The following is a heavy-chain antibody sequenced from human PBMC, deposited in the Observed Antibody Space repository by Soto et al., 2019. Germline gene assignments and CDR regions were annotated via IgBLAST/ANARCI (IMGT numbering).Heavy chain of an antibody. D-gene: IGHD3-10*01. V-gene: IGHV3-53*02. CDR3: ATGGSKRVRGAIVEVFYLEF. CDR2: IHTGGKT. J-gene: IGHJ4*02. Sequence: ELQLVESGGGLIQPGGSLRLSCAASGFTVTRNYMTWVRLAPGKGLECVSTIHTGGKTFYTDSVKGRFTVSRDASKNTVDLQMNTLSVEDTAVYYCATGGSKRVRGAIVEVFYLEFWGRGTVVTVSS. CDR1: GFTVTRNY.